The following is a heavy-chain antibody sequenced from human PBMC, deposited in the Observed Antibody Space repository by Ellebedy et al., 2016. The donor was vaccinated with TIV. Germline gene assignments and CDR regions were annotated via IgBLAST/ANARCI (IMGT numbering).Heavy chain of an antibody. Sequence: PGGSLRLSCTGSGFTFSNAWVNWVRQAPGKGLAGVGRLKSKRDGETEAHAVIVKGRFTISRDDSKDTVFLQMNSLKTEDTAVYYCTADAYNSRGSYSPFDLWGQGTRVSVSS. CDR1: GFTFSNAW. D-gene: IGHD3-22*01. CDR2: LKSKRDGETE. J-gene: IGHJ4*02. CDR3: TADAYNSRGSYSPFDL. V-gene: IGHV3-15*07.